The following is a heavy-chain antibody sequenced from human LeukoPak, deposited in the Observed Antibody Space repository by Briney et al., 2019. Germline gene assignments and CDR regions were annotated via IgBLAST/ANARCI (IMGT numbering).Heavy chain of an antibody. V-gene: IGHV3-23*01. CDR2: ISGSGGST. J-gene: IGHJ4*02. CDR3: AKNQLVTVYFDY. Sequence: GGSLRLSCAASGFTFSSYAMSWVRQAPGKGLEWVSAISGSGGSTYYADSVKGRFTVSRDNSKNTLYLQMNSLRAEDTAVYYCAKNQLVTVYFDYWGQGTLVTVSS. D-gene: IGHD6-13*01. CDR1: GFTFSSYA.